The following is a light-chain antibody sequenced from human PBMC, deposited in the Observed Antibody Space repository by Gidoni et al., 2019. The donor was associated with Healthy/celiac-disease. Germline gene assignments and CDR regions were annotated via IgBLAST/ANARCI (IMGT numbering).Light chain of an antibody. J-gene: IGKJ1*01. CDR3: QQSYSTLWT. V-gene: IGKV1-39*01. CDR2: AAS. CDR1: QSISSY. Sequence: DVQMTQSPSSLSASLGDRVTITCRASQSISSYLHWYQQKPGKAPKLLIYAASSLQSGVPSRFSGSGSGTDFTLTISSLQPEDFATYYCQQSYSTLWTFGQGTKVEIK.